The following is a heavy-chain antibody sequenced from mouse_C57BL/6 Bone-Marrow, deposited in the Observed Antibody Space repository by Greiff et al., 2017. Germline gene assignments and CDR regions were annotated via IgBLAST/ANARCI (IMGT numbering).Heavy chain of an antibody. CDR3: ARAPSYDGYYYAMDY. D-gene: IGHD2-3*01. CDR1: GYTFTSYW. CDR2: IDPSDSYT. V-gene: IGHV1-59*01. Sequence: QVQLQQPGAELVRPGTSVKLSCKASGYTFTSYWMHWVKQRPGQGLEWIGVIDPSDSYTNYNQKFKGKATLTVDTSSSTAYMQLSSLTSEDSAVXDCARAPSYDGYYYAMDYWGQGTSVTVSS. J-gene: IGHJ4*01.